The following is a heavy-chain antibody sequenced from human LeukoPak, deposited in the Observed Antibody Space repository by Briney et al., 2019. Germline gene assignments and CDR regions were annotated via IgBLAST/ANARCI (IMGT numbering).Heavy chain of an antibody. Sequence: GGSLRLSCAASGFTFDDYAMQWVRQAPGKGLEWVSLISWDGGSTYYADSVKGRFTISRDNSKNSLYLQMNSLRTEDTALYYCAKDLHGLNDFWSGYSGPIDYWGQGTLVTVSS. CDR3: AKDLHGLNDFWSGYSGPIDY. D-gene: IGHD3-3*01. V-gene: IGHV3-43D*03. CDR2: ISWDGGST. J-gene: IGHJ4*02. CDR1: GFTFDDYA.